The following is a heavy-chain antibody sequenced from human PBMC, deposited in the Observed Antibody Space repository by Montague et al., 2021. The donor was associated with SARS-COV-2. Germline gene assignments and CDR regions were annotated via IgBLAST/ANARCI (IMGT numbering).Heavy chain of an antibody. J-gene: IGHJ4*02. Sequence: SLRLSCAASGFAFSSYSMNWVRQAPGTGLEWVSSISSSSSYIYYADSVKGRFTISRDNAKNSLYLQMNSLRAEDTAVYYCARDPYSDILTGYYYYWGQGTLVTVSS. CDR3: ARDPYSDILTGYYYY. CDR1: GFAFSSYS. V-gene: IGHV3-21*01. CDR2: ISSSSSYI. D-gene: IGHD3-9*01.